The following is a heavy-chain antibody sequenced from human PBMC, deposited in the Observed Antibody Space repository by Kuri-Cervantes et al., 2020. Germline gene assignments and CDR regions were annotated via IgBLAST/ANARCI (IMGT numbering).Heavy chain of an antibody. D-gene: IGHD4-23*01. V-gene: IGHV3-30*18. Sequence: GGSLRLSCAASEFTFSSYGMHWVRQTPGRGLEWVAVMSYDGTKKYYADSVKGRFTISRDNSKNTLYLQMNSLRAEDTAVYHCVKDHTYSGNSGPIDWGQGTLVTVSS. CDR3: VKDHTYSGNSGPID. J-gene: IGHJ4*02. CDR2: MSYDGTKK. CDR1: EFTFSSYG.